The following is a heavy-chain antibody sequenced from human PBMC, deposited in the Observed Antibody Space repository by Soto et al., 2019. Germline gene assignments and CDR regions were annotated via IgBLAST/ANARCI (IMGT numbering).Heavy chain of an antibody. CDR2: IYYSGST. CDR1: GGSISSGGYY. D-gene: IGHD3-10*01. CDR3: GGGNSFGCGGGGDWFDP. J-gene: IGHJ5*02. Sequence: QVQLQESGPGLVKPSQTLSLTCTVSGGSISSGGYYWSWIRQHPGKGLEWIGYIYYSGSTYYNPSLQSRVTISVDRSKTQFSLKLSSVTAGDTAVYYCGGGNSFGCGGGGDWFDPWGQGTLVTVSS. V-gene: IGHV4-31*03.